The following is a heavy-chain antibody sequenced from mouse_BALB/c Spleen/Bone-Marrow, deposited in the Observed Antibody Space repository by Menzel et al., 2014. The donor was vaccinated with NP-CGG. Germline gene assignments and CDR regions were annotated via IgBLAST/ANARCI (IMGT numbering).Heavy chain of an antibody. V-gene: IGHV4-1*02. CDR1: GFDFSRYW. D-gene: IGHD2-3*01. CDR3: ARLGYYGWFAY. CDR2: INPESNTI. Sequence: EVKLQESGGGLVQPGGSLKLSCAASGFDFSRYWMSWVRQAPGKGLQWIGEINPESNTINYSPSLKDKFIISRDNAKNTQYLQMSKVKSEDVALCCCARLGYYGWFAYWGQGTLVTVSA. J-gene: IGHJ3*01.